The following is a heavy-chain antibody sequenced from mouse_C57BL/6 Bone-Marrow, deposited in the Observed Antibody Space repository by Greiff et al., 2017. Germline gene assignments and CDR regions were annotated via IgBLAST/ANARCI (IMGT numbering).Heavy chain of an antibody. CDR1: GYAFSSYW. CDR3: ASSPSGSIYFDY. J-gene: IGHJ2*01. CDR2: TYPGDGDT. V-gene: IGHV1-80*01. D-gene: IGHD3-2*02. Sequence: VQLQESGAELVKPGASVKIPCQASGYAFSSYWMNWVKQRSGKGLAWIGQTYPGDGDTNYNEKFKGKATLTADKSSSTAYLQLSSLTSEDSAVYFGASSPSGSIYFDYWGQGTALTVSA.